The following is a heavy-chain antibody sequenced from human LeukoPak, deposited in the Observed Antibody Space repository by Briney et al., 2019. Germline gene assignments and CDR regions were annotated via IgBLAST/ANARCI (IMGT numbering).Heavy chain of an antibody. CDR1: GFTFSDYY. CDR2: TSSSGSTI. J-gene: IGHJ5*02. V-gene: IGHV3-11*01. D-gene: IGHD2-15*01. CDR3: ARYCSGGSCYSTQENNWFDP. Sequence: PGGSLRLSCAASGFTFSDYYMSWIRQAPGKGLEWVSYTSSSGSTIYYADSVKGRFTISRDNAKNSLYLQMNSLRAEDTAVYYCARYCSGGSCYSTQENNWFDPWGQGTLVTVSS.